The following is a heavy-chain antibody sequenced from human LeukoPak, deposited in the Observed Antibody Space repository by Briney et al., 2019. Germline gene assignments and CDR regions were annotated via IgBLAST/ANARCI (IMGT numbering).Heavy chain of an antibody. CDR3: VRDVRGVGQDYYHMDV. D-gene: IGHD2-15*01. CDR2: INRDGSST. CDR1: GFIFHNHW. V-gene: IGHV3-74*01. J-gene: IGHJ6*03. Sequence: GGSLRLSCAASGFIFHNHWMHWVRQPPGKGLVWVSRINRDGSSTTYADSVKGRFTVSRDNARNTHYLQMNSLRADDTAVYYCVRDVRGVGQDYYHMDVWGKGTTVAVSS.